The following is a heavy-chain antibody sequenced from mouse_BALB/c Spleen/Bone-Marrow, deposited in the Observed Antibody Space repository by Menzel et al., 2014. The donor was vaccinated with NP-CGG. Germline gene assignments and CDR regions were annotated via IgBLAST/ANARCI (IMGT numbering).Heavy chain of an antibody. CDR2: INPSNGRT. Sequence: VQLQQSGAELVKPGASVKLSCKASGYTFTSYWMHWVKQRPGQGLEWIGEINPSNGRTNYNEKFKSKATLTVDKSSSTAYTQLSSLTSEDSAVYYCARSDGYYPYYYAMDYWGQGTSVTVSS. V-gene: IGHV1S81*02. CDR1: GYTFTSYW. D-gene: IGHD2-3*01. CDR3: ARSDGYYPYYYAMDY. J-gene: IGHJ4*01.